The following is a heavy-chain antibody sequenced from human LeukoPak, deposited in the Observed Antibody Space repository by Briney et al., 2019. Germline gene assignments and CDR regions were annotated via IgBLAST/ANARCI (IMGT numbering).Heavy chain of an antibody. CDR3: AGDDDSSGYLSTYAFYI. D-gene: IGHD3-22*01. CDR1: GFTFDDYG. CDR2: INWNGGST. J-gene: IGHJ3*02. Sequence: GGSLRLSCAASGFTFDDYGMSWVRQAPGKGLEWVSGINWNGGSTGYADSVKGRFTISRDNAKNSLYLQMNSLRAEDTALYYCAGDDDSSGYLSTYAFYIWGQGTMVTVSS. V-gene: IGHV3-20*04.